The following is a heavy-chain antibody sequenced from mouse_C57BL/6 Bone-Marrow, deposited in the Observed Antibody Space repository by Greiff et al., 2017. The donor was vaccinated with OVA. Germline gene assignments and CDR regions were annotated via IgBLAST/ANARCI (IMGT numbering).Heavy chain of an antibody. D-gene: IGHD2-3*01. CDR3: ARGGLLFAY. CDR2: IYPGDGDT. CDR1: GYAFSSSW. J-gene: IGHJ3*01. V-gene: IGHV1-82*01. Sequence: VQLQQSGPELVKPGASVKISCKASGYAFSSSWMNWVKQRPGKGLEWIGRIYPGDGDTNYNGKFKGKATLTADKSSSTAYMQLSSLTSEDSAVYFGARGGLLFAYWGQGTLVTVSA.